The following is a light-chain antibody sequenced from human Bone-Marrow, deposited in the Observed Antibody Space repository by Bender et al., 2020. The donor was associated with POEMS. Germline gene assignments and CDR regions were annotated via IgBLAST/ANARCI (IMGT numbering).Light chain of an antibody. CDR3: AAWDAGLSDGV. J-gene: IGLJ3*02. CDR1: NSNIGTNA. CDR2: SDN. V-gene: IGLV1-44*01. Sequence: QSVLTQPPSASGTPGQRVTISCSGSNSNIGTNAVNWYQQFPGTAPKLLIYSDNQRPSGVPDRFYAFKSGTSASLAISGLQSEDEGEYYWAAWDAGLSDGVFGGGTKLTVL.